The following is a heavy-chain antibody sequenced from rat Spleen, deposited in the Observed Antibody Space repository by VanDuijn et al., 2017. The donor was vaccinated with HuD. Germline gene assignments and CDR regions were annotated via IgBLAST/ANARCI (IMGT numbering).Heavy chain of an antibody. CDR2: ISPSGVNT. V-gene: IGHV5-19*01. J-gene: IGHJ2*01. CDR1: GFTFSNYG. CDR3: ARRASYDGYSNYFDY. Sequence: EVQLVESGGGLVQPGRSLKLSCAASGFTFSNYGMHWIRQAPTKGLEWVASISPSGVNTYHRDSVKGRFTVSRDNAKSTLFLQMDSLKSEDTATYYCARRASYDGYSNYFDYWGQGVMVTVYS. D-gene: IGHD1-12*03.